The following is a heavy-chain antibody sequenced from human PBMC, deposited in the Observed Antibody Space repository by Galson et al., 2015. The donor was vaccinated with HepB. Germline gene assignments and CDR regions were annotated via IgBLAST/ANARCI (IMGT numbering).Heavy chain of an antibody. J-gene: IGHJ2*01. V-gene: IGHV3-53*04. D-gene: IGHD3-10*01. CDR2: IYSGGST. Sequence: SLRLSCAASGFTVSSNYMSWVRQAPGKGLEWVSVIYSGGSTYYADSVKGRFTISRHNSKNTLYLQMNSLRAEDTAVYYCARSGMVRGVITVWYFDLWGRGTLVTVSS. CDR3: ARSGMVRGVITVWYFDL. CDR1: GFTVSSNY.